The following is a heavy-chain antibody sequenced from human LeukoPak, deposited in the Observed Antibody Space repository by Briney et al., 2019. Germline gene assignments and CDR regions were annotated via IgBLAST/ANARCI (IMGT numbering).Heavy chain of an antibody. CDR1: GFTFSTYW. CDR3: ARIGGERRSFNY. V-gene: IGHV3-74*01. D-gene: IGHD3-16*01. CDR2: INTNGTTT. Sequence: QPGGSLRLSCAASGFTFSTYWMHWVRQPPGKGLVWISRINTNGTTTTYADSVKGRFTISRDNAKNTLYLQMNSLRAEDTAVYYCARIGGERRSFNYWGQGTLVTVSS. J-gene: IGHJ4*02.